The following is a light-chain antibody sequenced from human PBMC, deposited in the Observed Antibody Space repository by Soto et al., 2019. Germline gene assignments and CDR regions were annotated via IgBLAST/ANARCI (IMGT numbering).Light chain of an antibody. CDR2: GVS. V-gene: IGLV2-14*01. Sequence: QSAMTQPASVSGSTGQSITISCSGTSSDVGAYNYVSWYQQHPGKAPKLMIYGVSDRPSGLSNRFSGSKSGNTASLTISGLQAEDEADYYCSSYPSTSTVVFGGGTKLTVL. CDR1: SSDVGAYNY. J-gene: IGLJ2*01. CDR3: SSYPSTSTVV.